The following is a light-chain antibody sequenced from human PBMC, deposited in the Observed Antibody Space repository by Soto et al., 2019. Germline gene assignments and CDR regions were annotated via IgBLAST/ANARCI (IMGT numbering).Light chain of an antibody. CDR1: QGISSY. CDR3: DQSYSYPPIT. J-gene: IGKJ5*01. Sequence: AIRMTQSPSSFSASTGDRVTITWRASQGISSYLAWYQQKPGKAPKLLIYAASTLQSRVPSRFSGSGSGTDSTLTLSCLQSEAFATYCCDQSYSYPPITCAQGTRLASK. V-gene: IGKV1-8*01. CDR2: AAS.